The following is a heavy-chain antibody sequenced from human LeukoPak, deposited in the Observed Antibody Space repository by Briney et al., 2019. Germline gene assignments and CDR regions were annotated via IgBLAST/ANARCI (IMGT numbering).Heavy chain of an antibody. CDR1: GFTFSSYA. CDR3: AKDRAVAGPSYFDY. Sequence: HPGGSLRLSCAASGFTFSSYAMSWVRQAPGKGLEWVSAISGSGGSTYYADSVKGRFTISRDNSKNTLYLQTNSLRAEDTAVYYCAKDRAVAGPSYFDYWGQGTLVTVSS. D-gene: IGHD6-19*01. J-gene: IGHJ4*02. V-gene: IGHV3-23*01. CDR2: ISGSGGST.